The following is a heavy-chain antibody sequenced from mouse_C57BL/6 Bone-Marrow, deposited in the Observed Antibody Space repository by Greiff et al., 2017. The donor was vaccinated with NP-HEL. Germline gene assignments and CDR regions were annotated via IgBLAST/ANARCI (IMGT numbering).Heavy chain of an antibody. D-gene: IGHD4-1*01. J-gene: IGHJ3*01. CDR3: TFELTGTSFAY. V-gene: IGHV14-4*01. Sequence: EVQLQQSGAELVRPGASVKLSCTASGFNIKDDYMHWVKQRPEQGLEWIGWIDPENGDTEYASKFQGKATITADTSSNTAYLQLSSLTSEDTAVYYCTFELTGTSFAYGGQGTLVTVSA. CDR1: GFNIKDDY. CDR2: IDPENGDT.